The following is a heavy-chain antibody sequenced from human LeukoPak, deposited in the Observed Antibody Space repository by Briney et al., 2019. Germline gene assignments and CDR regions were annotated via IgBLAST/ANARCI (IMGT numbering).Heavy chain of an antibody. Sequence: GGSLTLSCAASGFTFSSYGMHWVRQAPGKGLEWVAFIRYDGSNKYYADSVKGRFTISRDISKNAVYLQMNSLRAEDTAVYYCARDSYGDANFDSWGQGTLVTVSS. CDR2: IRYDGSNK. CDR3: ARDSYGDANFDS. CDR1: GFTFSSYG. J-gene: IGHJ4*02. V-gene: IGHV3-30*02. D-gene: IGHD4-17*01.